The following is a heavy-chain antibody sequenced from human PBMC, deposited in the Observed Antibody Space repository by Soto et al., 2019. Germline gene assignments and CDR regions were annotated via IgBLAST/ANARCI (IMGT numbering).Heavy chain of an antibody. CDR3: ARDEGSGYPDWFDP. J-gene: IGHJ5*02. CDR2: INAYNGNT. D-gene: IGHD3-22*01. CDR1: GYSFTGNS. V-gene: IGHV1-18*04. Sequence: ASVKVSCKASGYSFTGNSMHWVRQAPGQGLEWMGWINAYNGNTNYAQKLQGRVTMTTDTSTSTAYVELRSLRSDDTAVYYCARDEGSGYPDWFDPWGQGTLVTVSS.